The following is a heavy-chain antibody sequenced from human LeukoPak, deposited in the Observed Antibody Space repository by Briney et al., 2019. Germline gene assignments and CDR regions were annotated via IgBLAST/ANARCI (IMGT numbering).Heavy chain of an antibody. CDR3: ARGGYYYDSSGYYFPNLEDY. D-gene: IGHD3-22*01. J-gene: IGHJ4*02. Sequence: SETLSLTCTVSGGSISSGDYYWSWIRQPPGKGLEWIGYIYYSGSTYYNPSLKSRVTISVDTSKNQFSLKLSPVTAADTAVYYCARGGYYYDSSGYYFPNLEDYWGQGTLVTVSS. V-gene: IGHV4-30-4*01. CDR1: GGSISSGDYY. CDR2: IYYSGST.